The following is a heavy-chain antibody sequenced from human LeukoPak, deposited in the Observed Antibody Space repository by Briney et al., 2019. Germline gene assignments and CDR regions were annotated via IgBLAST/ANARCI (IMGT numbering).Heavy chain of an antibody. Sequence: PGGSLRLSCAASGFTVSSHYMTWVRQAPGKGLEWVSLISRGSSTYYADSVKGRFTISRDNSKNTLYLQLNSLRADDTAVYYCARRRSKAYENWGQGTLVTVSS. CDR1: GFTVSSHY. CDR3: ARRRSKAYEN. V-gene: IGHV3-53*01. J-gene: IGHJ4*02. D-gene: IGHD3-22*01. CDR2: ISRGSST.